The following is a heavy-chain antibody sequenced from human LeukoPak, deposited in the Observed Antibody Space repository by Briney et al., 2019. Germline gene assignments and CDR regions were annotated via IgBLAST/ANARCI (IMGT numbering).Heavy chain of an antibody. J-gene: IGHJ4*02. D-gene: IGHD2-15*01. CDR3: ARCSGSSTYHSDDY. Sequence: QPGRSLRLSCTASGFSFSDYAMHWVRQAPGKRLEWLTIISYDGKNKEYADSVKGRFTISRDNAKNSPSLQMNSLRAEDTAVYYCARCSGSSTYHSDDYWGQGTLVTVFS. V-gene: IGHV3-30*04. CDR2: ISYDGKNK. CDR1: GFSFSDYA.